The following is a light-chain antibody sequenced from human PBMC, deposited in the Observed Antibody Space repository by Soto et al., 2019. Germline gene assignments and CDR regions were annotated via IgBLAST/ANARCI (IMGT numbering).Light chain of an antibody. Sequence: QSVLTQPASVSASPGQSITISCTGTSSDVGGYNSVSWYQQHSGRVPELMIYEVSNRPSGVSNRFSGSKSGNTASLTISGLQAEDEADYYCSSYTNLNTRVFGGGTQLTVL. CDR3: SSYTNLNTRV. CDR2: EVS. V-gene: IGLV2-14*01. J-gene: IGLJ3*02. CDR1: SSDVGGYNS.